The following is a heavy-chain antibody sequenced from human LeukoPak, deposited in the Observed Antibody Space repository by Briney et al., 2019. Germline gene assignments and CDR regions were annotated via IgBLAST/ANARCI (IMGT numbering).Heavy chain of an antibody. Sequence: AGGSLRLSCAVSGFSINNYWMHWVRQAPGKGLEWVSAISGSGGSTYYADSVKGRFTISRDNPKNTLYLQMNSLRAEDTAVYYCAKEGRVIVVIGNWFDPWGQGTLVTVSS. CDR2: ISGSGGST. CDR3: AKEGRVIVVIGNWFDP. V-gene: IGHV3-23*01. D-gene: IGHD2-2*01. J-gene: IGHJ5*02. CDR1: GFSINNYW.